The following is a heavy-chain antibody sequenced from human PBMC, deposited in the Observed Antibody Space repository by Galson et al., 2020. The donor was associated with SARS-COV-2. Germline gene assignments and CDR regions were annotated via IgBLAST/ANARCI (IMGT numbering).Heavy chain of an antibody. CDR1: GYIFANHD. V-gene: IGHV1-8*01. CDR3: ARGRYNRIEY. Sequence: ASVKVSCKASGYIFANHDINWMRQATGQGLEWMGWVNPKSGKTGYAPKFQGRVTMSGNTSISTAYMDLTSLKSEDSAVYYCARGRYNRIEYWGQGSLVTVSS. J-gene: IGHJ4*02. D-gene: IGHD1-1*01. CDR2: VNPKSGKT.